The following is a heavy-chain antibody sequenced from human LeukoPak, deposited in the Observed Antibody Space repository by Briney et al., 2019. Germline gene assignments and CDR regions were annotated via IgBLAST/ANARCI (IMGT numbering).Heavy chain of an antibody. CDR1: GVSVNSRY. CDR2: IHYSGAT. Sequence: SETLSLTCSVSGVSVNSRYWSWVRQPPEKGLKWIGYIHYSGATNYNPSLKSRVSISIDTPRNQFSLSLSSVTAADTAVYYCAREDPLTAHFDYWGQGTLVTVSS. V-gene: IGHV4-59*02. J-gene: IGHJ4*02. D-gene: IGHD2-21*02. CDR3: AREDPLTAHFDY.